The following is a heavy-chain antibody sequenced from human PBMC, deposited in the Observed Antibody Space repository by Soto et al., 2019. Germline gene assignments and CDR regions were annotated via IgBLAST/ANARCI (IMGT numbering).Heavy chain of an antibody. D-gene: IGHD3-3*01. CDR1: GYTFTSYY. V-gene: IGHV1-46*01. CDR3: ARELRFLEWLPSRRYGMDV. J-gene: IGHJ6*02. Sequence: ASVKVSCKASGYTFTSYYMHWVRQAPGQGLEWMGIINPSGGSTSYAQKFQGRVTMTRDTSTSTVYMELSSLRAEDTAVYYCARELRFLEWLPSRRYGMDVWGQGTTVTVSS. CDR2: INPSGGST.